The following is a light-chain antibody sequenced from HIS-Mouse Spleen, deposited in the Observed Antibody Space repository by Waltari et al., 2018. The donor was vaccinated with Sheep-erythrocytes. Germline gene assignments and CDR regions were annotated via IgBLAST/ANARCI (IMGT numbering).Light chain of an antibody. V-gene: IGLV2-23*01. CDR2: EGS. Sequence: QSALTQPASVSGSPGQSITISCTGTSSDVGSYNLVSWYQQHPGKAPNLMIYEGSKRPSGVSNRFSGSKSGNTASLTFSGLQAEDEADYYCCSYAGSSTPWVFGGGTKLTVL. CDR3: CSYAGSSTPWV. CDR1: SSDVGSYNL. J-gene: IGLJ3*02.